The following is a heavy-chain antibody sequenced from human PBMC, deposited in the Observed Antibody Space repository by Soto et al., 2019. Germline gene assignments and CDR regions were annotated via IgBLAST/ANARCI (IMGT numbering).Heavy chain of an antibody. J-gene: IGHJ6*02. V-gene: IGHV1-69*12. Sequence: QVQLVQSGAEVKKPGSSVKVSCKASGGTFSSYGISWVRQAPGQGLEWMGGIIPIFGTANYAQNFQGRVTITADESTSTAYMELSSLRSENTAVYYCVRGERAQMNCYYHGMDVWSQGTTVSVTS. CDR1: GGTFSSYG. CDR3: VRGERAQMNCYYHGMDV. CDR2: IIPIFGTA.